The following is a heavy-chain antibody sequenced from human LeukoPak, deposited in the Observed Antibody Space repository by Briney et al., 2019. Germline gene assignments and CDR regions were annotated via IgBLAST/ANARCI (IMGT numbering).Heavy chain of an antibody. CDR2: IIPIFGTA. Sequence: GASVKVSCKASGGTFSSYAISWVRQAPGQGLEWMGGIIPIFGTANYAQKFQGRVTITRDTSASTAYMELSSLRSEDTAVYYCARGGTYYYDSSGYPLIDYWGQGTLVTVSS. D-gene: IGHD3-22*01. V-gene: IGHV1-69*05. CDR3: ARGGTYYYDSSGYPLIDY. CDR1: GGTFSSYA. J-gene: IGHJ4*02.